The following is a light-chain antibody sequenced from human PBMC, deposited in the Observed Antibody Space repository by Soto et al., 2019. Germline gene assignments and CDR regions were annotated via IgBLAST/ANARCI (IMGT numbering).Light chain of an antibody. CDR2: DAS. CDR3: LHYNNPKP. V-gene: IGKV1-5*01. J-gene: IGKJ1*01. Sequence: DIQMTQSPSTLSASVGDRVTITCRASQSINNWLAWYQQKPGKAPKLLIYDASSLESGVPLRFSGSGSGTEFTIVISSLQPLDFATYYCLHYNNPKPFAQATKVEI. CDR1: QSINNW.